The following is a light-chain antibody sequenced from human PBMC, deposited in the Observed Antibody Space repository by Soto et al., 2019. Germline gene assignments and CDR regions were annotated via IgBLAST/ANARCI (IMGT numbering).Light chain of an antibody. CDR1: QSIRTW. CDR2: AAS. J-gene: IGKJ3*01. CDR3: QQANSFPRT. Sequence: DIQMTQSPSTLSASVGDRVTITCRASQSIRTWLAWYQHKPGKAPKLLIYAASSLQSGVPSRFSGSGSGTDFTLTINNLQPEDFATYYCQQANSFPRTFGPGTKWIS. V-gene: IGKV1-12*01.